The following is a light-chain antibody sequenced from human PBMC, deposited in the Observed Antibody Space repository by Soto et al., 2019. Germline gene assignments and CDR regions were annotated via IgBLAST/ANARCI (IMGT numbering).Light chain of an antibody. CDR3: TSFAGINNFVV. V-gene: IGLV2-8*01. CDR1: SSDVGGYNY. Sequence: QSVLTQPPSASGSPGQSVTISCTGTSSDVGGYNYVSWYQQHPGKAPNLMIFEVNKRPSGVPDRFSGSKSGNTASLTVSRLQTEDEADYYCTSFAGINNFVVFGGGTKLTVL. CDR2: EVN. J-gene: IGLJ2*01.